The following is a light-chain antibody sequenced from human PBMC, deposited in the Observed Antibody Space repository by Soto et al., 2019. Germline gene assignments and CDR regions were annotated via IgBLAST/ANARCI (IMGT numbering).Light chain of an antibody. CDR1: QSVSIN. J-gene: IGKJ4*01. CDR2: GAS. CDR3: HQYGDWPPT. V-gene: IGKV3-15*01. Sequence: EIVMTQSPATLSVSPGERATLSCTASQSVSINFAWYQKKPGQAPRLVIYGASTRAAGIPARFSGSGSGTEFTLTISSLQSEDFAIYYCHQYGDWPPTFGGGTKVEIK.